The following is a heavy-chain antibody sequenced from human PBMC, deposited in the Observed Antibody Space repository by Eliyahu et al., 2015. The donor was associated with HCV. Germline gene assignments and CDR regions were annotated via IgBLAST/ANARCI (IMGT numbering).Heavy chain of an antibody. Sequence: EVQLVESGGGLVQPGRSLRXSCTXSXFTFGXXAMXWFRQAPGKGLEWVGFIRSKAYGGTTEYAXSVKGRFTISRDDSKSIAYLQMNSLKTEDTAVYYCTRPNSSGYYLYYFDYWGQGTLVTVSS. CDR1: XFTFGXXA. D-gene: IGHD3-22*01. CDR3: TRPNSSGYYLYYFDY. V-gene: IGHV3-49*03. J-gene: IGHJ4*02. CDR2: IRSKAYGGTT.